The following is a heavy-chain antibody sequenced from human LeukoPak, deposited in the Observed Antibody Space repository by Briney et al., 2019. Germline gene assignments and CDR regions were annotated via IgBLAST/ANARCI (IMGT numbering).Heavy chain of an antibody. V-gene: IGHV3-20*04. CDR2: INWNGGTT. Sequence: GGSLRLSCVASGSTFDDYAMSWVRQAPGKGLEWVSGINWNGGTTGYADSVKGRFTISRDNAKNSLYLQMNSLGAEDTAFYYCARSARRGTLVPAALFDTRYYFYYCMDVWGKGTTVSVSS. CDR1: GSTFDDYA. CDR3: ARSARRGTLVPAALFDTRYYFYYCMDV. D-gene: IGHD2-2*01. J-gene: IGHJ6*03.